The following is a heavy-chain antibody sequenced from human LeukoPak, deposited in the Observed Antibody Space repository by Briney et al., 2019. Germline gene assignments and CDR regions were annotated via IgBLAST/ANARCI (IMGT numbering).Heavy chain of an antibody. CDR3: ASDCWDYDSSGTPGCAFDI. V-gene: IGHV3-66*01. CDR1: GFTVSSTY. Sequence: GGSLRLSCAASGFTVSSTYMSWVRQAPGKGLEWVSVIYSGGSPYYADSVKGRFTISRDNSKNTVYLQMNSLRAEDTAVYHCASDCWDYDSSGTPGCAFDIWGQGTMVTVSS. J-gene: IGHJ3*02. CDR2: IYSGGSP. D-gene: IGHD3-22*01.